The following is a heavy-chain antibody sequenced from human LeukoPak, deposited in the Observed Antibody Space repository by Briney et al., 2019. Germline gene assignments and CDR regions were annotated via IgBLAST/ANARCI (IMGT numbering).Heavy chain of an antibody. J-gene: IGHJ6*02. D-gene: IGHD2-2*01. V-gene: IGHV3-74*01. CDR1: GFTLSSYW. CDR2: INSDGSST. CDR3: ARGPQRGAAANYYGMDV. Sequence: GGSLRLSCAVSGFTLSSYWMHWVRQAPGKGLVWVSRINSDGSSTTYADSVKGRFTISRDNAKSTLYLQMNSLRAEDTAVYYCARGPQRGAAANYYGMDVWGQGTTVTVSS.